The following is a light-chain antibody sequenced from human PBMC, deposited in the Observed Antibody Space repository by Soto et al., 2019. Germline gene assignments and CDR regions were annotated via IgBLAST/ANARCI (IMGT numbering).Light chain of an antibody. J-gene: IGKJ1*01. CDR2: AAS. Sequence: DIQMTQSPSTLSAYVGDRVTITCRASQSISNALAWYQQRPGKVPKLLMYAASTLQSGVPSRFSGSGSGTDFTLTISSLQPEDVATYYCQKYDSVPTFCHVTKVDIK. CDR1: QSISNA. CDR3: QKYDSVPT. V-gene: IGKV1-27*01.